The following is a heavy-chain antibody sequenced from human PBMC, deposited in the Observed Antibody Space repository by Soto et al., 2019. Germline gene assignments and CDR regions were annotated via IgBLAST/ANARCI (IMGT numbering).Heavy chain of an antibody. Sequence: GGSLRLSCAASGFTFSSYGMHWVRQAPGKGLEWVAVISYDGSNKYYADSVKGRFTISRDNSKNTLYLQMNSLRAEDTAVYYCAKVRGRYSSSWYHDYWGQGTLVTVSS. CDR3: AKVRGRYSSSWYHDY. J-gene: IGHJ4*02. CDR2: ISYDGSNK. V-gene: IGHV3-30*18. CDR1: GFTFSSYG. D-gene: IGHD6-13*01.